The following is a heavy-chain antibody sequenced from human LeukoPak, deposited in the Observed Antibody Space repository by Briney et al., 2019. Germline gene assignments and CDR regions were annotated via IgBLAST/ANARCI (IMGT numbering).Heavy chain of an antibody. CDR2: ISSSSSYI. D-gene: IGHD4-17*01. Sequence: PGGSLRLSCAASGFTFSSYSMNWVRQAPGKGLEWVSSISSSSSYIYYADSVKGRFTISRDNAKNSLYLQMNSLRAEDTAVYYCARGNDYGARDWFDPWGQGTLVTVSS. J-gene: IGHJ5*02. V-gene: IGHV3-21*01. CDR3: ARGNDYGARDWFDP. CDR1: GFTFSSYS.